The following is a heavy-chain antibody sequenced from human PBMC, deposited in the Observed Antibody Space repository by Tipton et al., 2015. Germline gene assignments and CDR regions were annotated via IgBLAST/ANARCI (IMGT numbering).Heavy chain of an antibody. J-gene: IGHJ4*02. CDR1: GGSISSYY. Sequence: TLSLTCTVSGGSISSYYWSWIRQPPGKGLEWIGYIYYSGSTNYNPSLKSRVTISVDTSKNQFSLKLSSVTAADTAVYYCARDYGGIDYWGQGTLVTVPS. V-gene: IGHV4-59*01. D-gene: IGHD4-23*01. CDR2: IYYSGST. CDR3: ARDYGGIDY.